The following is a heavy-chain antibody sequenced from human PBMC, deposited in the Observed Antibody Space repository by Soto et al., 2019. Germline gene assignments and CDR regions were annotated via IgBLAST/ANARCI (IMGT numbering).Heavy chain of an antibody. Sequence: QMQLVQSGPEVKKPGTSVKVSCKASGFTFTSSAVQWVRQARGQRLEWIGWIVVGSGNTNYAQKFQGRVTITVDESTSTAYMELSSLRSEDTAVYYCARGESLLYYFDYWGQGTLVTVSS. J-gene: IGHJ4*02. CDR1: GFTFTSSA. V-gene: IGHV1-58*01. CDR2: IVVGSGNT. D-gene: IGHD2-15*01. CDR3: ARGESLLYYFDY.